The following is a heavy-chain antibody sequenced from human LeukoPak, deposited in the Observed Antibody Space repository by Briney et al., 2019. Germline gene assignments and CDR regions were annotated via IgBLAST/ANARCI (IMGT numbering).Heavy chain of an antibody. V-gene: IGHV2-5*02. D-gene: IGHD3-10*01. CDR1: GFSPSTSGVG. Sequence: SGPTLVNPTQTLTLTCTFSGFSPSTSGVGVGWIRQPPGKALAWLALIYWDDDKRYSPSLKSRLTITKDTSKNQVVLTMTNMDPVDTATYYCALVTWVRGVILPFDYWGQGTLVTVSS. CDR2: IYWDDDK. CDR3: ALVTWVRGVILPFDY. J-gene: IGHJ4*02.